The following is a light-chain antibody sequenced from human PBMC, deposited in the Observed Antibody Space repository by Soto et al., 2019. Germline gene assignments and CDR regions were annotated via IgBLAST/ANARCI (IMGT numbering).Light chain of an antibody. CDR1: QSVSSY. V-gene: IGKV3-11*01. CDR2: DAS. CDR3: QQRSNWPPKIT. J-gene: IGKJ5*01. Sequence: EIVLTQSPATLSLSPGERATLSCRASQSVSSYLAWYQQKPGQAPRLLIYDASNRATGIPARFSGSGSGTEFTLTISSIEPEDFAVDYCQQRSNWPPKITFGQGTRLEIK.